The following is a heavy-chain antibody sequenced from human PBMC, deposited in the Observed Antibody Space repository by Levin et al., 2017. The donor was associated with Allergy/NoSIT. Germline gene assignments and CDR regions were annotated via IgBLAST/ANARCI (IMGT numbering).Heavy chain of an antibody. D-gene: IGHD6-13*01. Sequence: GASVKVSCKASGGTFSSYAISWVRQAPGQGLEWMGGIIPIFGTANYAQKFQGRVTITADKSTSTAYMELSSLRSEDTAVYYCARDGPVTSSWYPYYYYMDVWGKGTTVTVSS. CDR2: IIPIFGTA. V-gene: IGHV1-69*06. J-gene: IGHJ6*03. CDR1: GGTFSSYA. CDR3: ARDGPVTSSWYPYYYYMDV.